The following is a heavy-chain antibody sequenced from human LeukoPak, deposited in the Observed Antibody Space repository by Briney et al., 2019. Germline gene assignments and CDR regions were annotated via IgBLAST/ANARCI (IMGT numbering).Heavy chain of an antibody. CDR1: GGSISSSDYD. V-gene: IGHV4-39*07. J-gene: IGHJ4*02. D-gene: IGHD3-3*01. CDR2: IFHSGST. Sequence: SETLSLTCTVSGGSISSSDYDWGWIRQPPGKGLEWIGSIFHSGSTHYNPSLKSRVTISVDTSKNQFSLKLSSVTAADTAVYYCARGNHWSGYQDYWGQGTLVTVSS. CDR3: ARGNHWSGYQDY.